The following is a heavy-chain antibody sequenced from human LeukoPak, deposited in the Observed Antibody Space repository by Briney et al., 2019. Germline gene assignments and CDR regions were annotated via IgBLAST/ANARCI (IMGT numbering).Heavy chain of an antibody. Sequence: SQTLSLTCAISGDSVSSNSAAWNWIRQSPSRGLEWLGRTHYRSTWYNDYAVSVSSRININPDTSKNQFSLQLNSVTPEDTAVYYCARDSLGKEYFDYWGQGTLVTVSS. CDR3: ARDSLGKEYFDY. D-gene: IGHD7-27*01. V-gene: IGHV6-1*01. CDR1: GDSVSSNSAA. CDR2: THYRSTWYN. J-gene: IGHJ4*02.